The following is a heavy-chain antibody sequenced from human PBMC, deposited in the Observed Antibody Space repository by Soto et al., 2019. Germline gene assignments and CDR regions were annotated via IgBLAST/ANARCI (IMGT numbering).Heavy chain of an antibody. D-gene: IGHD3-22*01. V-gene: IGHV3-33*01. CDR3: ARDRGYDSSGYYGY. CDR2: IWYDGSNK. CDR1: GFTFSSYG. Sequence: QVQLVESGGGVVQPGRSLRLSCAASGFTFSSYGMHWVRQAPGKGLEWVAVIWYDGSNKYYADSVKGRFTISRDNSKNTLYLQMNSLRAEDTAVYYCARDRGYDSSGYYGYWGQGTLVTVSS. J-gene: IGHJ4*02.